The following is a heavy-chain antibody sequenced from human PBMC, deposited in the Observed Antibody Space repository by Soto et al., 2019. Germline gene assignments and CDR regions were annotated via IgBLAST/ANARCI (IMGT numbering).Heavy chain of an antibody. CDR1: GFTFSSYG. CDR2: ISYAGDYQ. V-gene: IGHV3-30*18. J-gene: IGHJ4*02. CDR3: AKSRGGSSWYEGDS. D-gene: IGHD6-13*01. Sequence: QVHLVESGGGVVQPGRSLRLSCAASGFTFSSYGMHWVRQAPGKGLEWVAVISYAGDYQYYADSVKGRFTISRDNSKNTLYLQMTTLRPEDTAVYFCAKSRGGSSWYEGDSWGQGTLVTVSS.